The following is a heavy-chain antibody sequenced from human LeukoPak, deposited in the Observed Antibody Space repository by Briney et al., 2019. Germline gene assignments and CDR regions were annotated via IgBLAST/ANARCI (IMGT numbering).Heavy chain of an antibody. J-gene: IGHJ3*02. CDR1: GYSISSEYY. CDR3: ARYEVGSXWAQXXDI. Sequence: SETLSLTCTVSGYSISSEYYWGWIRQPPGKGLEWIGFISNSGSTNYNPSLKSRVTIPIDTSKRQFSLKLSSVTAAATAVYYCARYEVGSXWAQXXDIWXQGTMVTVSS. D-gene: IGHD6-13*01. CDR2: ISNSGST. V-gene: IGHV4-38-2*02.